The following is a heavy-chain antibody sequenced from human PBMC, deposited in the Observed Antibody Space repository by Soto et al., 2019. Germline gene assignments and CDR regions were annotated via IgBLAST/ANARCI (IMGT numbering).Heavy chain of an antibody. CDR2: TYSGGST. D-gene: IGHD1-20*01. CDR1: GFTVSNNY. Sequence: PGGSLRLSCAASGFTVSNNYMSWVRQAPGKGLEWVSVTYSGGSTYYADSVKGRFTISRDNSKNTLYLQMNSLSPEDTVVYWCASITGTTYSSYMDVWGKGTTVTVSS. CDR3: ASITGTTYSSYMDV. J-gene: IGHJ6*03. V-gene: IGHV3-66*01.